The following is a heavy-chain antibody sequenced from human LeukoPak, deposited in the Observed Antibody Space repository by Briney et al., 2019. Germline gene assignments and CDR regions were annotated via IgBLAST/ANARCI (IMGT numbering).Heavy chain of an antibody. CDR3: ARGDWQQLG. D-gene: IGHD6-13*01. J-gene: IGHJ4*02. CDR2: LNPNSGNT. V-gene: IGHV1-8*01. CDR1: GYTFTSYD. Sequence: ASVKVSCKASGYTFTSYDINWVQQATGQGLEWMGWLNPNSGNTGYAQKFQGRVTMTRDTSINTAYMELSSLRSEDTAVYYCARGDWQQLGWGQGTLVTVSS.